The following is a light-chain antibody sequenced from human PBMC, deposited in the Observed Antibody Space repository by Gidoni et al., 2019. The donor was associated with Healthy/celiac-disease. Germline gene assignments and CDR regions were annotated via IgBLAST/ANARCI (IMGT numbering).Light chain of an antibody. CDR1: KLGDKY. CDR3: QAWDSHWV. Sequence: SSELTQPPAVSVSPGQTASLTCSGDKLGDKYTCWYQPKPGQSPVLVIYQDNQRPSGFPERFSGSNSGNTATLTISGTQAMDEADYYCQAWDSHWVFGGGTKLTV. V-gene: IGLV3-1*01. CDR2: QDN. J-gene: IGLJ3*02.